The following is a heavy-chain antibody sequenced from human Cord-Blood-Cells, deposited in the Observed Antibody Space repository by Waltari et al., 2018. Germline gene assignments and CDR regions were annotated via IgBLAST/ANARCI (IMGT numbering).Heavy chain of an antibody. J-gene: IGHJ4*02. CDR3: ARRSSSWYFDY. CDR2: IYHSGST. CDR1: DGPISSSNW. Sequence: QVQLQEPGPGLVKPSGTLSLTFAVSDGPISSSNWWGWVRQPPGKGLEWIGEIYHSGSTNYNPSLKSRVTISVDKSKNQFSLKLSSVTAADTAVYHCARRSSSWYFDYWGQGTLVTVSS. V-gene: IGHV4-4*02. D-gene: IGHD6-13*01.